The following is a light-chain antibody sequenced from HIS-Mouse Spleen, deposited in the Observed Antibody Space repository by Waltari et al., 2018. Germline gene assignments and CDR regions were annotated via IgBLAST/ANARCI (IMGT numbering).Light chain of an antibody. V-gene: IGLV3-10*01. CDR3: YSTDSSGNHRV. Sequence: SYELTQPPPVSVSPGQTARITCSGDALPTKYAYWYQQKSGQAPVLVIYEDSKRPPGIPERFSGSSSGTMATLTISGAQVEDEADYYCYSTDSSGNHRVFGGGTKLTVL. CDR2: EDS. CDR1: ALPTKY. J-gene: IGLJ2*01.